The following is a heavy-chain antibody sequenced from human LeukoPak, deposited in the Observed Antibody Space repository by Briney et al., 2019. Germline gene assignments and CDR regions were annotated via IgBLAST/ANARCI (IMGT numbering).Heavy chain of an antibody. D-gene: IGHD3-22*01. V-gene: IGHV3-48*03. J-gene: IGHJ3*02. CDR2: ISSSGSTI. CDR3: AKSPYYYDSSGYYLVDAFDI. Sequence: GGSLRLSCAASGFTFSSYEVNWVRQAPGKGLEWVSCISSSGSTIYYADSVKGRFTISRDNAKNSLYLQMNSLRAEDTAVYYCAKSPYYYDSSGYYLVDAFDIWGQGTMVTVSS. CDR1: GFTFSSYE.